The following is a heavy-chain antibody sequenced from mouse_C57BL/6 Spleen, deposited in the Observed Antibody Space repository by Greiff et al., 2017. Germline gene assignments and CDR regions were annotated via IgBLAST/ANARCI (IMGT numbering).Heavy chain of an antibody. CDR2: FSSGSSTI. D-gene: IGHD3-2*02. V-gene: IGHV5-17*01. CDR3: ARQRSL. J-gene: IGHJ3*01. Sequence: EVQVVESGGGLVKPGGSLKLSCAVSGFTFSDYGMHWVRQAPETGLEWVAYFSSGSSTIYYADTVKGRFTISRDNAKNTLFLKVTSLRSEDTDMYYCARQRSLWGQGTLVTVSA. CDR1: GFTFSDYG.